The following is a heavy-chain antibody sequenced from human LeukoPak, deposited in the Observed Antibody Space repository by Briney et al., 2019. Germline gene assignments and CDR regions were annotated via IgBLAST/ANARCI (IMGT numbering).Heavy chain of an antibody. J-gene: IGHJ4*02. V-gene: IGHV3-30*03. Sequence: GGSLRLSCAASGFTFSSYGMHWVRQAPGKGLEWVAVISYDGSNKYYADSVKGRFTISRDNAKNSLYLQMNSLRAEDTAVYFCARGGYYTFDYWGQGTLVTVPS. CDR1: GFTFSSYG. CDR3: ARGGYYTFDY. CDR2: ISYDGSNK. D-gene: IGHD3-3*01.